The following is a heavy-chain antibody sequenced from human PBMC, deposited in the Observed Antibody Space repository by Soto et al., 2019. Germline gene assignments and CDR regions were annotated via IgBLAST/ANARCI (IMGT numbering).Heavy chain of an antibody. D-gene: IGHD3-22*01. CDR3: ARDQGDSSGYSLYYYYGMDV. J-gene: IGHJ6*02. V-gene: IGHV1-2*02. CDR1: GYTFTGYY. Sequence: VASVKVSCKASGYTFTGYYMHWVRQAPGQGLEWMGWINPNSGGTNYAQKFQGRVTMTRDTSISTAYMELSRLRSDDTAVYYCARDQGDSSGYSLYYYYGMDVGGQGTTVTVSS. CDR2: INPNSGGT.